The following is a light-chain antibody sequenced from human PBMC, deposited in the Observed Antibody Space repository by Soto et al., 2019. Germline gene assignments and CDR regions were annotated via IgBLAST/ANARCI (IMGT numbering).Light chain of an antibody. CDR2: GAS. J-gene: IGKJ5*01. Sequence: IVLTQSPGTLSLSPGERATLFCRASQSVTSSSIAWYQQKPGQAPRLLIYGASSRATGIPDRFSGSGSGTDFTLTISRLEPEDLAVYHCQQYGSPPLTFGGGTRLEIK. CDR1: QSVTSSS. CDR3: QQYGSPPLT. V-gene: IGKV3-20*01.